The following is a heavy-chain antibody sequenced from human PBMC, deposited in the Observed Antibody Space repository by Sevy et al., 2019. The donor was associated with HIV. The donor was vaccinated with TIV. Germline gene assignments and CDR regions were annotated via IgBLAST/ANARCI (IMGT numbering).Heavy chain of an antibody. D-gene: IGHD2-15*01. J-gene: IGHJ4*02. CDR2: ISGSGGST. Sequence: GGSLRLSCAASGFTFSSYAMSWVRQAPGKGLEWVSAISGSGGSTYYADSVKDRFTISRDNSKNTLYLQMNSLRAEDTAVYYCAKTAGLGYCSGGSCYSADYWGQGTLVTVSS. CDR1: GFTFSSYA. V-gene: IGHV3-23*01. CDR3: AKTAGLGYCSGGSCYSADY.